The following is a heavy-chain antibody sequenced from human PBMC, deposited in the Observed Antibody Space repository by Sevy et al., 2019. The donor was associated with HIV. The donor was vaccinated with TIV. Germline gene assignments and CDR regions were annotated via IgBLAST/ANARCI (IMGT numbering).Heavy chain of an antibody. CDR1: DGSFSGYY. V-gene: IGHV4-34*01. D-gene: IGHD2-2*01. Sequence: SETLSLTCAVHDGSFSGYYWNWIRQLPGKGLEWIGEINESGITYYNPSLKSRVTISVDTSKKQFPLKLNSVTAADTAVYFCARSPPVVVVPGAPSWFDPWGQRTLVTVSS. J-gene: IGHJ5*02. CDR3: ARSPPVVVVPGAPSWFDP. CDR2: INESGIT.